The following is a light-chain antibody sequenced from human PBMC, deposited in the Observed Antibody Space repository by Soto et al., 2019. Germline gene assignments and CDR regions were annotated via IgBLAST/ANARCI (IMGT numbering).Light chain of an antibody. Sequence: QSVLTQPASVSGSPGQSITTSCTGTSGDVGGYDFVSWYQHHPGKAPKLMIYEVSNRPSGVSNRFSGSKSGSTASLTISGLQAEDEADYYCSSCTSIGTFYVFGTGTKVTVL. CDR2: EVS. V-gene: IGLV2-14*01. CDR1: SGDVGGYDF. CDR3: SSCTSIGTFYV. J-gene: IGLJ1*01.